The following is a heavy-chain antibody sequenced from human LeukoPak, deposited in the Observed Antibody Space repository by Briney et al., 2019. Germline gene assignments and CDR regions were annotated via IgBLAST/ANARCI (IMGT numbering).Heavy chain of an antibody. D-gene: IGHD5-24*01. V-gene: IGHV3-13*01. J-gene: IGHJ4*02. CDR1: GFTFSSYD. Sequence: GGSLRLSCAASGFTFSSYDMHWVRQATGKGLEWVSAIGTAGDTYYPGSVKGRFTISRENAKNSLYLQMNSLRAGDTAVYYCARGTIDGYNGGYYFDYWGQGTLVTVSS. CDR2: IGTAGDT. CDR3: ARGTIDGYNGGYYFDY.